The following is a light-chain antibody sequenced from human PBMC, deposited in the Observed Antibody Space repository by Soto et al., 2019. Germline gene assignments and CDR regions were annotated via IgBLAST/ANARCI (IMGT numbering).Light chain of an antibody. CDR2: DAS. CDR1: QSISSW. CDR3: QQYNSYPYT. J-gene: IGKJ2*01. V-gene: IGKV1-5*01. Sequence: DIQMTQSPSTLSASVGDIVTITCRASQSISSWLAWYQQKPGKAPKLLIYDASSLESGVPSRFSGSGSGTEFTLTISSLQPDDFATYYCQQYNSYPYTFGQGNKLEIK.